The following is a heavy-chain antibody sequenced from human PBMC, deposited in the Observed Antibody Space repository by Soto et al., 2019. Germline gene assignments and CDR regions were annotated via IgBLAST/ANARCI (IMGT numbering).Heavy chain of an antibody. CDR3: AHPIPTVLGEYPGAFDI. CDR1: GFSLSTSGVG. V-gene: IGHV2-5*02. J-gene: IGHJ3*02. Sequence: QITLKESGPTLVKTTQTLTLTCTFSGFSLSTSGVGVGWIRQPPGKALEWLALIYWDDDKRYSPSLKSRLTITKDTSKNQVVLTMTNMDPLDTATYYCAHPIPTVLGEYPGAFDIWGQGTMVTVSS. CDR2: IYWDDDK. D-gene: IGHD3-10*01.